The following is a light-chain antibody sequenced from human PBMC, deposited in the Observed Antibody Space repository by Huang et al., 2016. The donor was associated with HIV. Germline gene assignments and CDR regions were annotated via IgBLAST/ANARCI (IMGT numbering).Light chain of an antibody. V-gene: IGKV3-15*01. CDR1: QSVSTN. CDR2: GAS. J-gene: IGKJ2*01. CDR3: QQYNNWPYT. Sequence: EIMMTPSPATLSVSPGERATLSCRASQSVSTNLAWYQQKPGQAPRLLIYGASTRATGIPARFSGSGSGTEFTLTISSLQSEDFAVHYCQQYNNWPYTFGQGTNLEIK.